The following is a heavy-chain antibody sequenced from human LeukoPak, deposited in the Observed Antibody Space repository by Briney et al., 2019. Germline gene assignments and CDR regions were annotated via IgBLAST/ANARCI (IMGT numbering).Heavy chain of an antibody. D-gene: IGHD2-15*01. Sequence: PGGSLRLSCAASGFTFSSYAMSWVRQAPGKGLEWVSAISGSGGSTYYADSVKGRFTISRDNSTNTLYLQMNSLRAEDTAVYYCAKANIVVVVAANFDFCGQGTLVTVSS. CDR1: GFTFSSYA. CDR3: AKANIVVVVAANFDF. J-gene: IGHJ4*02. V-gene: IGHV3-23*01. CDR2: ISGSGGST.